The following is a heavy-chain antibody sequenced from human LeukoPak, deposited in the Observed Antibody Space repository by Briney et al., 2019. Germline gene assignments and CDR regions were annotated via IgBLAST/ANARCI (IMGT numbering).Heavy chain of an antibody. CDR2: IYYSGST. Sequence: PESLSLTCTVSGGSLSSYYWSWVRQPAGHGLEWIGYIYYSGSTNYNPSLKRRITTSVDTTKNQFSLKLSSVTAADAAVYYCASLGIGSWLRLDYWGQGTLVTVSS. V-gene: IGHV4-59*01. CDR3: ASLGIGSWLRLDY. D-gene: IGHD6-13*01. J-gene: IGHJ4*02. CDR1: GGSLSSYY.